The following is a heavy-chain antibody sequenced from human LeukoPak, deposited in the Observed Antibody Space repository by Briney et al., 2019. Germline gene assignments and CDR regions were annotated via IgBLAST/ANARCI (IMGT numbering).Heavy chain of an antibody. CDR3: ARSEQISKYCSGGSCSGAGCGY. V-gene: IGHV1-2*02. CDR2: INPNSGGT. CDR1: GYTFTGYY. D-gene: IGHD2-15*01. Sequence: AASVKVSCKASGYTFTGYYMHWVRQAPGQGLEWMGWINPNSGGTNYAQKFQGRVTMTRDTSISTAYMELSRLRSDDTAVYYCARSEQISKYCSGGSCSGAGCGYWGQGTLVTVSS. J-gene: IGHJ4*02.